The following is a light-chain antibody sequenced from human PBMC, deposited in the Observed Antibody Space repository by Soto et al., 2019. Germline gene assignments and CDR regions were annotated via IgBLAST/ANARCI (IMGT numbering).Light chain of an antibody. CDR2: EVS. CDR1: SSDVGGYNY. Sequence: QSALTQPPSASGSPGQSVTISCTGTSSDVGGYNYVSWYQHHPGQAPKLMIYEVSKRPSGVPDRFSGSKSGATASLTVSGLQAEDEADYYCSSYAGSNKEVFGGGTKLTVL. J-gene: IGLJ2*01. V-gene: IGLV2-8*01. CDR3: SSYAGSNKEV.